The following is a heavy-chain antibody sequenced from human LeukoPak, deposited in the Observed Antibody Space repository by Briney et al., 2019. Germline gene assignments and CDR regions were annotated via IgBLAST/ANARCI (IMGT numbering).Heavy chain of an antibody. Sequence: ASVKVSCKASGGTFSSYAISWVRQAPGQGLEWMGRMIPIFGTANYAQKFQGRVTITTDESTSTAYMELSSLRSEDTAVYYCARDQSDLYYDSGGYGYWGQGTLVTVSS. CDR1: GGTFSSYA. V-gene: IGHV1-69*05. D-gene: IGHD3-22*01. CDR2: MIPIFGTA. J-gene: IGHJ4*02. CDR3: ARDQSDLYYDSGGYGY.